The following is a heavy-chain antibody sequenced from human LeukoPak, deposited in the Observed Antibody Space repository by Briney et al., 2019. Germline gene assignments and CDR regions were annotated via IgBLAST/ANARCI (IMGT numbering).Heavy chain of an antibody. Sequence: GGSLRLSCAASGFTFSNAWMSWVRQAPGKGLEWVGRIKSKTDGGTTDYAAPVKGRFTISRDDSKNTLYLQMNSLKSEDTAVYYCTKDIVVVPAAIRAVATIRDYWGQGTLVTVSS. CDR3: TKDIVVVPAAIRAVATIRDY. CDR1: GFTFSNAW. J-gene: IGHJ4*02. D-gene: IGHD2-2*02. V-gene: IGHV3-15*01. CDR2: IKSKTDGGTT.